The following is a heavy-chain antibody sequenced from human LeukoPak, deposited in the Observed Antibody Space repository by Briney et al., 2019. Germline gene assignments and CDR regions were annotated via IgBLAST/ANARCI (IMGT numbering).Heavy chain of an antibody. CDR3: AGVPAAGTGPDY. CDR2: ISDSGGS. Sequence: SETLSLTCSVSGGSVSSGISYWSWIRQPPGEGLEWVAYISDSGGSDYNPSLRGRVTISLDTSKNQFSLRLTSVTAADTAVYYCAGVPAAGTGPDYWGQGTLVTVSS. CDR1: GGSVSSGISY. V-gene: IGHV4-61*01. J-gene: IGHJ4*02. D-gene: IGHD6-13*01.